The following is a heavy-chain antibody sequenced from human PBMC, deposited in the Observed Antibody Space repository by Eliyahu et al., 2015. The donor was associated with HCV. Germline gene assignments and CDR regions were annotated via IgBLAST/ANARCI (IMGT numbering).Heavy chain of an antibody. CDR3: ARGTGDAGEDYFDY. CDR2: VSSGSTYI. Sequence: EVQLVESGGGLVKPGGSLRLSCAASGFPFCCSHIXWVRQAPGKGXEWVSSVSSGSTYIKYADSVKGRFTISRDNAKNSLYLQMNSLRADDTAVYYCARGTGDAGEDYFDYWGQGTLVAVSS. V-gene: IGHV3-21*02. CDR1: GFPFCCSH. D-gene: IGHD7-27*01. J-gene: IGHJ4*02.